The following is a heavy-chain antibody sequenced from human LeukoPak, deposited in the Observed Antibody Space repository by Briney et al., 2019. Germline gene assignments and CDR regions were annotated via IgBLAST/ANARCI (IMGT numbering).Heavy chain of an antibody. V-gene: IGHV3-23*01. CDR1: GFTFSTYA. Sequence: PGGSLRLSCAASGFTFSTYAMTWVRQAPGKGLECVSVISRSGSSTYYADSVKGRFTISRDNSKNTLYLQMNSLRAEDTAVYYCAKDRGGYSSSSDYWGQGTLVTVSS. CDR3: AKDRGGYSSSSDY. D-gene: IGHD6-6*01. J-gene: IGHJ4*02. CDR2: ISRSGSST.